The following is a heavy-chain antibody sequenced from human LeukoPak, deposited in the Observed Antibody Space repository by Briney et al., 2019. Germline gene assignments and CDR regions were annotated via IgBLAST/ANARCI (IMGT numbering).Heavy chain of an antibody. CDR2: MYYSGTT. CDR1: GGSISSYY. J-gene: IGHJ4*02. V-gene: IGHV4-59*01. D-gene: IGHD5-18*01. CDR3: ARQQIYVDTGLVDYFDY. Sequence: SETLSLTCTVSGGSISSYYWSWIRQPPGKGLEWVGYMYYSGTTNYNPSLRSRVIISADTSKNQFSLQVSSVTAADTAAYYCARQQIYVDTGLVDYFDYWGQGILVTVSS.